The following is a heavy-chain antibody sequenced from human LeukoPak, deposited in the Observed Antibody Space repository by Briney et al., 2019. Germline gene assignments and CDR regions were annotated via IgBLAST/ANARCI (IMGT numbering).Heavy chain of an antibody. V-gene: IGHV4-31*03. J-gene: IGHJ3*02. CDR1: GGSISSGGYY. CDR3: ARGYPYYDILTGYWNPGDAFDI. Sequence: SETLSLTCTVSGGSISSGGYYWSWIRQHPGKGLEWIGYIYYSGSTYYNPSLKSRVTISVDTSKNQFSLKLSSVTAADTAVYYRARGYPYYDILTGYWNPGDAFDIWGQGTMVTVSS. D-gene: IGHD3-9*01. CDR2: IYYSGST.